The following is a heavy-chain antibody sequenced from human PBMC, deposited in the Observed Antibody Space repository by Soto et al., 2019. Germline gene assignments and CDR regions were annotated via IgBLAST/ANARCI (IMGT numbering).Heavy chain of an antibody. CDR3: AKPYGSGTYYNGDFQH. D-gene: IGHD3-10*01. J-gene: IGHJ1*01. CDR1: GFTFSSYA. V-gene: IGHV3-23*01. Sequence: EVQLLESGGGLVQPGGSLRLSCAASGFTFSSYAMSWVRQAPGKGLEWVSGISGSGGSSYYADSVKGRFTISRDNYKNTLYLQMNGLRAEDTAVYYCAKPYGSGTYYNGDFQHWGQGTLVTVSS. CDR2: ISGSGGSS.